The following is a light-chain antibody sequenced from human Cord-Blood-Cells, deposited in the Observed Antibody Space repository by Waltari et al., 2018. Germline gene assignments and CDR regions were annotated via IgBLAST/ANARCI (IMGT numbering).Light chain of an antibody. V-gene: IGLV2-18*02. J-gene: IGLJ2*01. Sequence: GTSSDVGSYNRVSWYQQPPGTAPKLMIYEVSNRPSGVPDRFSGSKSGNTASLTISGIQAEDEADYYCSSYTSSSTVVFGGGTKLTVL. CDR3: SSYTSSSTVV. CDR1: SSDVGSYNR. CDR2: EVS.